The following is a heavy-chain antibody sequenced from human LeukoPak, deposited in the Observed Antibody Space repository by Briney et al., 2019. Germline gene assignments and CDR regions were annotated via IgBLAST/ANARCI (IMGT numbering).Heavy chain of an antibody. CDR2: IYPGDSDT. CDR1: GYSFTSYW. J-gene: IGHJ6*03. Sequence: GESLKISCKGSGYSFTSYWIGWVRQMPGKGLEWMGIIYPGDSDTRYSPSFQGQVTISADKSISTAYLQWSSLKASDTAMYYCARQKKTAPRPLVDYYYMDVWGKGTTVTVSS. V-gene: IGHV5-51*01. CDR3: ARQKKTAPRPLVDYYYMDV. D-gene: IGHD2-21*02.